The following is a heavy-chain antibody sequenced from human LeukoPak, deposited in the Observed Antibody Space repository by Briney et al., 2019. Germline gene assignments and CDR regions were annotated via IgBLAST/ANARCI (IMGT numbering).Heavy chain of an antibody. J-gene: IGHJ4*02. CDR2: IKQDGSEK. D-gene: IGHD6-19*01. V-gene: IGHV3-7*01. Sequence: TGGSLRLSCTASRFTFSSYWMSWVRQAPGKGLEWVANIKQDGSEKYYVDSVKGRFTISRDNAKNSLYLQMNSLRAEDTAVYYCARDQGGGGYSSGWLYWGIDYWGQGTLVTVSS. CDR1: RFTFSSYW. CDR3: ARDQGGGGYSSGWLYWGIDY.